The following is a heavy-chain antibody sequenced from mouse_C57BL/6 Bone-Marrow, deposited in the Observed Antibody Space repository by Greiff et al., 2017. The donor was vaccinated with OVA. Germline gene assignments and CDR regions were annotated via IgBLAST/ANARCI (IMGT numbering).Heavy chain of an antibody. D-gene: IGHD1-1*01. CDR1: GYTFTDYY. CDR3: ARLGYYGSSLNFDY. Sequence: VQLQQSGPVLVKPGASVKMSCKASGYTFTDYYMNWVKQSHGKSLEWIGVINPYNGGTSYNQKFKGKATLTVDKSSSTAYMELKSLTSEDSAVYYCARLGYYGSSLNFDYWGQGTTLTVSS. V-gene: IGHV1-19*01. CDR2: INPYNGGT. J-gene: IGHJ2*01.